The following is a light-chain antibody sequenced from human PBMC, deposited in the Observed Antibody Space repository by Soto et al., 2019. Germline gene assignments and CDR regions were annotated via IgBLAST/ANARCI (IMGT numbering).Light chain of an antibody. J-gene: IGKJ5*01. CDR3: QQRSNWAIT. CDR1: QSVSSY. CDR2: DAS. V-gene: IGKV3-11*01. Sequence: EIVLKQSPATLSLSPGERATLPCRASQSVSSYLAWYQQKPGQAPRLLIYDASNRATGIPARFSGSGSGTDFTLTISSLEPEDFAVYYCQQRSNWAITFGQGTRLEI.